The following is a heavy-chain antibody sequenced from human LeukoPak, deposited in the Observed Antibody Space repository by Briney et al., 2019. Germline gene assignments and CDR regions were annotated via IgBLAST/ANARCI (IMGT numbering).Heavy chain of an antibody. CDR1: GYTFTSYG. Sequence: ASVKVSCKAPGYTFTSYGISWVRQAPGQGLEWMGWISAYNGNTNYAQKLQGRVTMTTDTSTSTAYMELRSLRSDDTAVYYCARELGYYYDSSGYPDYWGQGTLVTVSS. J-gene: IGHJ4*02. D-gene: IGHD3-22*01. CDR3: ARELGYYYDSSGYPDY. CDR2: ISAYNGNT. V-gene: IGHV1-18*01.